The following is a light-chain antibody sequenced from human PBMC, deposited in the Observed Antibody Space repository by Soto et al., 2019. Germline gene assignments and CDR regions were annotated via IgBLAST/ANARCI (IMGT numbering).Light chain of an antibody. CDR2: DVF. J-gene: IGKJ4*01. Sequence: EVVLTQSPATLSLSPGERATLSCRASQSVSSYLAWCQQKPGQAPRLLIYDVFNRATGIPARFSGSGSGTDFTLTISSLEPGDFAVYYCQQRGDWPLTFGGGTKVEVK. CDR1: QSVSSY. CDR3: QQRGDWPLT. V-gene: IGKV3-11*01.